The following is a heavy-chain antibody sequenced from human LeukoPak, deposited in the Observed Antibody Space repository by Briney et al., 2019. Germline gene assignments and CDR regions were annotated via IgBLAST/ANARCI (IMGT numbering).Heavy chain of an antibody. CDR2: ISYDGSNK. Sequence: PGGSLRLSCAASGFTFSSYGMHWVRQAPDKGLEWVAVISYDGSNKYYADSVKGRFTISRDNSKNTLYLQMNSLRAEDTAVYYCAKDGDMDYYDSSGYTYYFDYWGQGTLVTVSS. J-gene: IGHJ4*02. CDR3: AKDGDMDYYDSSGYTYYFDY. V-gene: IGHV3-30*18. D-gene: IGHD3-22*01. CDR1: GFTFSSYG.